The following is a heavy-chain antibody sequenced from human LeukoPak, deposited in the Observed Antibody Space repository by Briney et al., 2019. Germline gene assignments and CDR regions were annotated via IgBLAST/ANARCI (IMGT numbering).Heavy chain of an antibody. D-gene: IGHD3-3*01. CDR2: ISSSSSYI. V-gene: IGHV3-21*01. Sequence: GGSLRLSCAASGFTFSSYSMNWVRQAPGKGLEWVSSISSSSSYIYYADSVKGRFTISRDNAKNSLYLQMNSLRAEDTAVYYCARDYGGVGDYFDYWGQGTLVTVSS. CDR1: GFTFSSYS. J-gene: IGHJ4*02. CDR3: ARDYGGVGDYFDY.